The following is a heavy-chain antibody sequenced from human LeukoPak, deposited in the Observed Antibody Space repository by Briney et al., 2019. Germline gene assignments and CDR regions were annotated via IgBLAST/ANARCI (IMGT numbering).Heavy chain of an antibody. D-gene: IGHD3-3*01. V-gene: IGHV3-23*01. CDR1: GFTFSSSA. CDR2: ISGSGGST. Sequence: PGGSLRLSCAASGFTFSSSAMSWVRQAPGKGLEWVSPISGSGGSTYYADSVKGRFTISRDNSKHTLYLQMNSLRAEDTAVYYCARVKNGDYYDFWSGYFDYWGQGNLVTVSS. CDR3: ARVKNGDYYDFWSGYFDY. J-gene: IGHJ4*02.